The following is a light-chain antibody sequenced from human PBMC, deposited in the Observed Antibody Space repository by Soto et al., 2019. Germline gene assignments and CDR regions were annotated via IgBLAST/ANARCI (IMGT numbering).Light chain of an antibody. CDR3: QQYGSSPLIT. Sequence: DIQMTQSPSTLSGSVGDRVTITCRASQTISSWLAWYQQKPGKAPKLLIYKASTLKSGVPSRFSGSGSGTDFTLTISRLEPEDFAVYHCQQYGSSPLITFGQGTRLEIK. J-gene: IGKJ5*01. V-gene: IGKV1-5*03. CDR1: QTISSW. CDR2: KAS.